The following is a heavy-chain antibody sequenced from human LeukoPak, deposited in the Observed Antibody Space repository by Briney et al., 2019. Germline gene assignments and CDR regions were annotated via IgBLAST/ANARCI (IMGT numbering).Heavy chain of an antibody. D-gene: IGHD3-10*01. J-gene: IGHJ5*02. Sequence: SETLSLTCTVSGGSITSDSYYWDWIRQPPGKGLEWIGEINHSGSTNYNPSLKSRVTISVDTSKNQFSLKLSSVTAADTAVYYCARGRAVRGVILGSWFDPWGQGTLVTVSS. CDR2: INHSGST. CDR1: GGSITSDSYY. CDR3: ARGRAVRGVILGSWFDP. V-gene: IGHV4-39*07.